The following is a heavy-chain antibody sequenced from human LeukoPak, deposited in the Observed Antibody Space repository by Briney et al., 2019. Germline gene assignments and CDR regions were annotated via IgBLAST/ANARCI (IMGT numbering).Heavy chain of an antibody. D-gene: IGHD3-22*01. CDR1: GFTFSSYC. J-gene: IGHJ4*02. CDR2: IKQDGSEK. V-gene: IGHV3-7*01. Sequence: GGSLRLSCAASGFTFSSYCMSWVRQAPGKGLEWVANIKQDGSEKYYVDSVKGRFTISRDNAKNSLYLQMNSLRAEDTAVYYCVRDGPNYYDSSGYASYWGQGTLVTVSP. CDR3: VRDGPNYYDSSGYASY.